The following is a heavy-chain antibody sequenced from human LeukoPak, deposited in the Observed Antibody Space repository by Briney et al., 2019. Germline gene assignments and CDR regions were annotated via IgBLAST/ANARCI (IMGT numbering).Heavy chain of an antibody. D-gene: IGHD4-11*01. CDR3: ARAQVDYNNGPGSQGYYSYGMDV. J-gene: IGHJ6*02. CDR2: IYPSGNT. V-gene: IGHV4-30-2*01. Sequence: PSETLSLTCAVSGASISSGGSSWSWIRQPPGKGLEWIGYIYPSGNTYYNPSLKSRVTMSVDTSRNQFSLKLSSVTAADTAVYYCARAQVDYNNGPGSQGYYSYGMDVWGQGTTVTVPS. CDR1: GASISSGGSS.